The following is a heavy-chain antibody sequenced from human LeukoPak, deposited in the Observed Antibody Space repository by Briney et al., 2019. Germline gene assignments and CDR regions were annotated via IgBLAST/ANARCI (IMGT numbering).Heavy chain of an antibody. Sequence: SETLSLTCAVYGGSFSGYYWSWIRQPPGKGLEWIGEINHSGSTNYNPSLKSRVTISVDTSKNQFSLKLSSVTAADTALYYCARGLGYGDYGRFDPWGQGTLVTVSS. CDR2: INHSGST. J-gene: IGHJ5*02. CDR3: ARGLGYGDYGRFDP. D-gene: IGHD4-17*01. V-gene: IGHV4-34*01. CDR1: GGSFSGYY.